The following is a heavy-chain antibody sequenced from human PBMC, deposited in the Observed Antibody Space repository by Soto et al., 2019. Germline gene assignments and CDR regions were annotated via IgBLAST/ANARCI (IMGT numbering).Heavy chain of an antibody. D-gene: IGHD6-13*01. CDR3: ARAVAAAGKAMYYFDY. Sequence: GESLKISCKGSGYIFTSYWIGWVRQMPGKGLEWMGIIYPGDSDTRYSPSFQGQVTISADKSISTAYLQWSSLKASDTAMYYCARAVAAAGKAMYYFDYWGQGTLVTVSS. V-gene: IGHV5-51*01. CDR2: IYPGDSDT. CDR1: GYIFTSYW. J-gene: IGHJ4*02.